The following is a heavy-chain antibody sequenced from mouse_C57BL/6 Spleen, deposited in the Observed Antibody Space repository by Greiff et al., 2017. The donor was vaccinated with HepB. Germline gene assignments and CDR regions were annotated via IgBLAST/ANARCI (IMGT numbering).Heavy chain of an antibody. V-gene: IGHV1-53*01. J-gene: IGHJ1*03. Sequence: VQLQQSGTELVKPGASVKLSCKASGYTFTSYWMHWVKQRPGQGLEWIGNINPSNGGTNYNEKFKSKATLTVDKSSSTAYMQLSSLTSEDSAVYYCASYYYGTYWYFDVWGTGTTVTVSS. CDR3: ASYYYGTYWYFDV. D-gene: IGHD1-1*01. CDR1: GYTFTSYW. CDR2: INPSNGGT.